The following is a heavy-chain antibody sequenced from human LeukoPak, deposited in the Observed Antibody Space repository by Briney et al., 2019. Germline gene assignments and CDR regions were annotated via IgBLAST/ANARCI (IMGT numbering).Heavy chain of an antibody. V-gene: IGHV3-48*03. CDR1: GFTFSSYE. CDR3: AREGGSLIRGLILSFFDI. CDR2: ISSSGVSL. D-gene: IGHD3-10*01. J-gene: IGHJ3*02. Sequence: PLGGSLRLSCAASGFTFSSYEMNWVRQAPGKGLEWVSYISSSGVSLHYADSVKGRFTISRDNAKDSLYLQMNSLRAEDTAVYYCAREGGSLIRGLILSFFDIWGQGTMVTVSS.